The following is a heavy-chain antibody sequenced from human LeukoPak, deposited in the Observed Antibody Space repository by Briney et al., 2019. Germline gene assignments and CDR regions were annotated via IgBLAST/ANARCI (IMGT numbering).Heavy chain of an antibody. V-gene: IGHV1-18*01. CDR1: GYTFTSYG. CDR2: ISAYNGNT. CDR3: ARDRGFVSYYYGSGSFDY. J-gene: IGHJ4*02. D-gene: IGHD3-10*01. Sequence: ASVKVSCKASGYTFTSYGISWVRQAPGQGLEWMGWISAYNGNTNYAQKLQGRVTMTTGTSTSTAYMELRSLRSDDTAVYYCARDRGFVSYYYGSGSFDYWGQGTLVTVSS.